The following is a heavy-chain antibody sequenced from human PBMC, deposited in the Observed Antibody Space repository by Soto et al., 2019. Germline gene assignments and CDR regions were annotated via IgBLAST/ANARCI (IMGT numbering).Heavy chain of an antibody. CDR3: ATGSIAAASDYYYGMDV. Sequence: ASVKVSCKASGGTFSSYAISWVRQAPGQGLEWMGGIIPIFGTANYAQKFQGRVTITADESTSTAYMELSSLRSEDTAVYYCATGSIAAASDYYYGMDVWGQGTTVTVSS. V-gene: IGHV1-69*13. D-gene: IGHD6-13*01. CDR1: GGTFSSYA. CDR2: IIPIFGTA. J-gene: IGHJ6*02.